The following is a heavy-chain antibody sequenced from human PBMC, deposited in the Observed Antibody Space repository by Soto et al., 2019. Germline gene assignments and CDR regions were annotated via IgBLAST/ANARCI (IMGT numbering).Heavy chain of an antibody. Sequence: EVQLVESGGGLIQPGGSLRLSCAASGFTVSSNYLSWVRQAPGKGLEWVSIMYSDGRTYYADSVKGRFTISRDNAKNTLLLQRSSRSVGYTAVYYGERPPGVPGGGGYYFDYWGQGTLVTVSS. D-gene: IGHD3-16*01. CDR3: ERPPGVPGGGGYYFDY. V-gene: IGHV3-53*01. CDR2: MYSDGRT. CDR1: GFTVSSNY. J-gene: IGHJ4*02.